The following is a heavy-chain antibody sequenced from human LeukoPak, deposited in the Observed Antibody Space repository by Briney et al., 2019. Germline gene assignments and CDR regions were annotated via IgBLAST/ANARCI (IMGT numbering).Heavy chain of an antibody. V-gene: IGHV4-59*08. CDR3: ARRAAAGPTLFDY. Sequence: KPSETLSLTCTVSGGSISSYYWSWIRQPPGKGLEWIGYIYYSGSTNYNPSLKSRVTISVDTSKNQFSLKLSPVTAADTAVYYCARRAAAGPTLFDYWGQGTLVTVSS. D-gene: IGHD6-13*01. CDR2: IYYSGST. J-gene: IGHJ4*02. CDR1: GGSISSYY.